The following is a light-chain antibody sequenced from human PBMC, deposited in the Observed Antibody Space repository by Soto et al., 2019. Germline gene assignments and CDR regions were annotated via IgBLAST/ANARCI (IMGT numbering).Light chain of an antibody. CDR2: DVN. CDR1: SSDIGAYNF. Sequence: QSVLTQPASVSGSPGQSITLSCTGTSSDIGAYNFVSWYQQHPGKAPKLMLYDVNIRPSGVSNRFSGSKSGNTASLTISGLQTEDEDDYYCTSWTTSTTMIFGGGTKVTV. J-gene: IGLJ2*01. CDR3: TSWTTSTTMI. V-gene: IGLV2-14*03.